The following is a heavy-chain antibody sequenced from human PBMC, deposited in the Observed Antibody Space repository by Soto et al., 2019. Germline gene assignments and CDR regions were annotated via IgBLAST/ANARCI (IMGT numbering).Heavy chain of an antibody. J-gene: IGHJ3*02. CDR1: GGSISSGGYY. D-gene: IGHD6-19*01. CDR2: IYYSGST. Sequence: SETLSLTCTVSGGSISSGGYYWSWIRQHPGKGLEWIGYIYYSGSTYYNPSLKSRVTISVDTSKNQFSLKLSSVTAADTAVYYCARDGYSSGWQDAFDIWGQGTMVTVSS. V-gene: IGHV4-31*03. CDR3: ARDGYSSGWQDAFDI.